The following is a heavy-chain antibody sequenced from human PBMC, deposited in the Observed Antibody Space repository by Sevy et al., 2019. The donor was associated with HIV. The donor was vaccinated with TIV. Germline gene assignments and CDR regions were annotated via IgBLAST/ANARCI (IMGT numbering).Heavy chain of an antibody. J-gene: IGHJ3*02. V-gene: IGHV3-23*01. Sequence: GGCLRLSCAASGFTFSSYAMSWVRQAPGKGLEWVSAISGSGGSTYYTDSVKGRFTISRDNSKNTLYLQMNSLRAEDTAVYFRAQGLYAFDIWGQGTRVTVSS. CDR3: AQGLYAFDI. CDR2: ISGSGGST. CDR1: GFTFSSYA.